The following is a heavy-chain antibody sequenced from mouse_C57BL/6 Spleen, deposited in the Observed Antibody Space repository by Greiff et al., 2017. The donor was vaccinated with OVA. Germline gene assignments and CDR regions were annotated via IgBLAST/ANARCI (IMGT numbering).Heavy chain of an antibody. Sequence: EVQLQQSGPELVKPGASVKISCKASGYTFTDYYMNWVKQSHGKSLEWIGDINPNNGGTSYNQKFKGKATLTVDKSSSTAYMELRSLTSEDSAVYYCAREGITTVVPYFDYWGQGTTLTVSS. J-gene: IGHJ2*01. V-gene: IGHV1-26*01. CDR2: INPNNGGT. D-gene: IGHD1-1*01. CDR1: GYTFTDYY. CDR3: AREGITTVVPYFDY.